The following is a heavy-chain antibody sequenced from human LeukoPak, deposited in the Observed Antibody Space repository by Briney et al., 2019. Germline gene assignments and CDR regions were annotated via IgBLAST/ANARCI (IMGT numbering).Heavy chain of an antibody. V-gene: IGHV4-59*04. CDR1: GGSISSYY. CDR2: IYYSGST. J-gene: IGHJ5*02. CDR3: ARVPGGVLNWFDP. Sequence: SETLSLTCTVSGGSISSYYWSWIRQPPGKGLEWIGTIYYSGSTYYNPSLKSRVTISVDTSKNQFSLKLRSVTAADTAVYYCARVPGGVLNWFDPWGQGSLVTVSS. D-gene: IGHD1-1*01.